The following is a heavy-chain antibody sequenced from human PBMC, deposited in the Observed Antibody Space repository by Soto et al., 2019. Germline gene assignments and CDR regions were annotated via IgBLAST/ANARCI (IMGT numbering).Heavy chain of an antibody. Sequence: SETLSLTCSVSGVSTSIYYWTWIRQSAGKGLEWIGRIYASRTTHYNPSLNSRVTMSVDTSRNQFSLKLSSVTATDTVLYYCATTLAARGAFDVWGQGTMVTVSS. V-gene: IGHV4-4*07. CDR1: GVSTSIYY. CDR2: IYASRTT. J-gene: IGHJ3*01. CDR3: ATTLAARGAFDV. D-gene: IGHD2-15*01.